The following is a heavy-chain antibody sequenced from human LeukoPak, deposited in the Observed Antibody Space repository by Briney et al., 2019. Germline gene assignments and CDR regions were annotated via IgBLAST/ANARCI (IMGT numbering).Heavy chain of an antibody. D-gene: IGHD2-15*01. CDR2: IKRDGSEK. Sequence: GGSLRLSCAASGFTFSSYWMSWVRQAPGKGLEWAANIKRDGSEKYYVDSVKGRFTISRDNAKNSLYLQMNCLRAEDTAVYYCARVRVGVAATPLDYWGQGTLVTVSS. CDR3: ARVRVGVAATPLDY. V-gene: IGHV3-7*03. CDR1: GFTFSSYW. J-gene: IGHJ4*02.